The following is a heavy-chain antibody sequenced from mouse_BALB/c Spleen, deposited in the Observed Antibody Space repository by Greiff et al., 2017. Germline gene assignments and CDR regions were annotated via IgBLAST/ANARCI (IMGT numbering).Heavy chain of an antibody. D-gene: IGHD1-1*01. J-gene: IGHJ2*01. V-gene: IGHV1-83*01. CDR2: IYPGSGST. CDR3: ARWDTVVARGFDY. Sequence: VQLQESGPELVKPGASVKMSCKASGYTFTDYVISWVTQRTGQGLEWIGEIYPGSGSTYYNEKFKGKATLTADTSSNTAYMQLSSLTSEDSAVYFCARWDTVVARGFDYWGQGTTRTVSS. CDR1: GYTFTDYV.